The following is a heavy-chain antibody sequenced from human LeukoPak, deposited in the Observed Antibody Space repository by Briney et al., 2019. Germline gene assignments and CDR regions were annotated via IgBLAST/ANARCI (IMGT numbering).Heavy chain of an antibody. CDR3: ARSSRDGYNLIDYMDV. CDR1: GFTFSSYA. Sequence: GGSLRLSCAASGFTFSSYAMSWVRQAPGKGLECISGFSGSGGSTYYADSVKGRFTISRHNAKNSLFLQMNSLRAEDTAIYYCARSSRDGYNLIDYMDVWGKGTSVTVSS. V-gene: IGHV3-23*01. J-gene: IGHJ6*03. CDR2: FSGSGGST. D-gene: IGHD5-24*01.